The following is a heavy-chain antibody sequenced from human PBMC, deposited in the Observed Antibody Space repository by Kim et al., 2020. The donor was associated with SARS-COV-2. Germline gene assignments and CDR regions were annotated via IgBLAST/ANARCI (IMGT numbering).Heavy chain of an antibody. J-gene: IGHJ4*02. CDR1: GYTLTELS. V-gene: IGHV1-24*01. CDR2: FDPEDGET. CDR3: ATGEFGGYYFDY. Sequence: ASVKVSCKVSGYTLTELSMHWVRQAPGKGLEWMGGFDPEDGETIYAQKFQGRVTMTEDTSTDTAYMELSSLRSEDTAVYYCATGEFGGYYFDYWGQGTLVTVSS. D-gene: IGHD3-10*01.